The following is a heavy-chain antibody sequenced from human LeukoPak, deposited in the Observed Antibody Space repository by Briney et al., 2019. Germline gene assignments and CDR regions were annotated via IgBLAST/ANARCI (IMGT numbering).Heavy chain of an antibody. J-gene: IGHJ4*02. D-gene: IGHD6-6*01. V-gene: IGHV3-48*03. CDR3: ASRPHNSSGIPNFDY. CDR1: ALTFSNYE. Sequence: GGSLRLSCAASALTFSNYEMNWLRQAPGKGLDWISYISGSGSTIYYADSVKGRFTISRDNAKNSLYLLMNNLRAEDTAVYYCASRPHNSSGIPNFDYWGQGTLVTVSS. CDR2: ISGSGSTI.